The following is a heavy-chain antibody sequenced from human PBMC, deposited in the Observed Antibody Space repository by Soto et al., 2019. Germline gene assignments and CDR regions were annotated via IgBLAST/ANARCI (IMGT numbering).Heavy chain of an antibody. CDR1: GGAFNGYY. J-gene: IGHJ4*02. Sequence: QVQLQQWGAGLLKPSDTLSLTCAVSGGAFNGYYWTWIRQSPGKGLEWIGEINHSGRTDPNPSLKSRVTMSIDTSKKVFSLNLTSVTAADTAVYFCARGGAALIRGAIGGVYYWGQGTVVTVSS. V-gene: IGHV4-34*01. CDR3: ARGGAALIRGAIGGVYY. D-gene: IGHD3-10*01. CDR2: INHSGRT.